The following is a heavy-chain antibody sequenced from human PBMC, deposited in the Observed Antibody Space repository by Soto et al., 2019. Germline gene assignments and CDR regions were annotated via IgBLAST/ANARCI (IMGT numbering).Heavy chain of an antibody. CDR3: ARDGRSIAARRDYYGMDV. D-gene: IGHD6-6*01. Sequence: GGSLRLSCAASGFTVSSNYMSWVRQAPGKGLEWVSVIYSRGSTYYADSVKGRFIISRDNSKNTLYLQMNSLRAEDTAVYYCARDGRSIAARRDYYGMDVWGQGTTVTVSS. CDR1: GFTVSSNY. J-gene: IGHJ6*02. CDR2: IYSRGST. V-gene: IGHV3-66*01.